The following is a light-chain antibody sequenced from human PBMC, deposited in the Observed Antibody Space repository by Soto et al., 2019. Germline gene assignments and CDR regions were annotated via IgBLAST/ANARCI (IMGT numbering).Light chain of an antibody. CDR2: GAP. V-gene: IGKV1-5*01. CDR1: QSISTW. CDR3: QQYKNYLT. Sequence: DIQMTQSPSTLSASVGDRVTITCRASQSISTWLAWYQQKPGKAPKVLIYGAPSLESGVPSRFSGSGSGTEFTLTISSLQPDDFATYYCQQYKNYLTFGPGTKVDIK. J-gene: IGKJ3*01.